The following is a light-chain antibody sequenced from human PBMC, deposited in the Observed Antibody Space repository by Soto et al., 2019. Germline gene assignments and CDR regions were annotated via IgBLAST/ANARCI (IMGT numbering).Light chain of an antibody. CDR2: LNSDGSH. V-gene: IGLV4-69*01. J-gene: IGLJ2*01. Sequence: QAVLTQSPSASASLGASVKLTGTLSSGHSSYAIAWHQQQPEKGPRYLMKLNSDGSHSKGDGIPDRFSGSSSGAERYLTISSLQSEDEADYYCQTWGTGIQGVFGGGTKLTVL. CDR1: SGHSSYA. CDR3: QTWGTGIQGV.